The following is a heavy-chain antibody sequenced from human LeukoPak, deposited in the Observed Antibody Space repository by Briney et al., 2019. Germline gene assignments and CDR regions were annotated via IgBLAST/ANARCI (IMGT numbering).Heavy chain of an antibody. CDR3: ARGSDYGAYGDY. V-gene: IGHV4-59*12. D-gene: IGHD4-17*01. Sequence: KASETLSLTCTVSGGSISSYYWSWIRQPPGKGLEWIGYIYYSDNTNYNPSLKSRVTISVDKSKNQFSLKLSSVTAADTAVYYCARGSDYGAYGDYWGQGTLVTVSS. CDR1: GGSISSYY. J-gene: IGHJ4*02. CDR2: IYYSDNT.